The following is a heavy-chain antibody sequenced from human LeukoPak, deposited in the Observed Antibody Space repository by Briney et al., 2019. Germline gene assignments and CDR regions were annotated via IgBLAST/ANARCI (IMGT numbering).Heavy chain of an antibody. Sequence: GGSLRLSCAASGFTFSSYAMSWVRQAPGKGLEWVSAISGSGGSTYYADSVKGRFTISRDNSKNTLYLQMNSLRAEDTAVYYCAKAPGYCSSTSCYTGYYFDYWGQGTLVTVSS. CDR3: AKAPGYCSSTSCYTGYYFDY. V-gene: IGHV3-23*01. CDR2: ISGSGGST. D-gene: IGHD2-2*02. CDR1: GFTFSSYA. J-gene: IGHJ4*02.